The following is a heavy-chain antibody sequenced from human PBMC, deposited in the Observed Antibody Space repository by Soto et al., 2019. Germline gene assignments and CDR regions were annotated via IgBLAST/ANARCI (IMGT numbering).Heavy chain of an antibody. CDR1: GGTISGYY. V-gene: IGHV4-4*07. CDR3: ARGQRFSDWFDP. Sequence: SETLSLTCSVSGGTISGYYWTWIRQPAGKGLEWIGRIYSSGNTKYNPSLQSRVTMSLDTPNNQFSLRLTSVTAADTAVYYCARGQRFSDWFDPWGQGTLVTVSS. J-gene: IGHJ5*02. D-gene: IGHD3-3*01. CDR2: IYSSGNT.